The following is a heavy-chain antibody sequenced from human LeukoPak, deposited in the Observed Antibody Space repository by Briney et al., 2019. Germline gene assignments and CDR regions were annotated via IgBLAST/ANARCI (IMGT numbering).Heavy chain of an antibody. D-gene: IGHD6-6*01. CDR1: GFTVSSNY. CDR3: ARNNLEYSSSSHWFDP. Sequence: GGSLRLSCAASGFTVSSNYMGWVRQAPGKGLEWVSVIYSGGSTYYADSVKGRFTISRDNSKNTLYLQMNSLRAEDTAVYYCARNNLEYSSSSHWFDPWGQGTLVTVSS. V-gene: IGHV3-66*01. J-gene: IGHJ5*02. CDR2: IYSGGST.